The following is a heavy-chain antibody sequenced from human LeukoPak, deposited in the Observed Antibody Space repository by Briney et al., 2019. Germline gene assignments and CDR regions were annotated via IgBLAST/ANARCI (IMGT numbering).Heavy chain of an antibody. Sequence: PGGSLRLSCAASGFTFSSYAIHWVRQAPGKGLEWVAVISYDGSNKYCADSVKGRFTISRDNSKNTLYLQMNSLRAEDTAVYYCARDKINGDYWGQGTLVTVSS. CDR2: ISYDGSNK. V-gene: IGHV3-30*04. J-gene: IGHJ4*02. D-gene: IGHD2-8*01. CDR3: ARDKINGDY. CDR1: GFTFSSYA.